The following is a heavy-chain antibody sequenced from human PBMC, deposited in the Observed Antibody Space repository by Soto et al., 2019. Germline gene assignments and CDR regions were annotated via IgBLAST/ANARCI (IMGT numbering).Heavy chain of an antibody. CDR2: ISYDGSNK. J-gene: IGHJ4*02. V-gene: IGHV3-30*18. Sequence: GGSLRLSCAASGFTFSSYGMHWVRQAPGKGLEWVAVISYDGSNKYYADSAKGRFTISRDNSKNTLYLQMSSLRAEDTAVYYCAKVFYYYDSSGYYYFDYWGQGTLVTVSS. CDR1: GFTFSSYG. CDR3: AKVFYYYDSSGYYYFDY. D-gene: IGHD3-22*01.